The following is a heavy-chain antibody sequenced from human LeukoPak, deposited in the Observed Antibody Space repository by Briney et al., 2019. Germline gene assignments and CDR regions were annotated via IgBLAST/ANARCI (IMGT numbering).Heavy chain of an antibody. CDR1: GYTFTSYG. D-gene: IGHD6-25*01. CDR2: ISAYNGNT. V-gene: IGHV1-18*01. Sequence: ASVKVSCKASGYTFTSYGISWVRQAPGQGLEWMGWISAYNGNTNYAQKLQGRVTMTTGTSTSTAYMELRSLRSDDTAVYYCARGHLLSGRGNWFDPWGQGTLVTVSS. CDR3: ARGHLLSGRGNWFDP. J-gene: IGHJ5*02.